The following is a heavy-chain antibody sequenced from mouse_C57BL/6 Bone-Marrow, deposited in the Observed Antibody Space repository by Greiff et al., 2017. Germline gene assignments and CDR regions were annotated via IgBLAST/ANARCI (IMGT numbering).Heavy chain of an antibody. D-gene: IGHD2-5*01. V-gene: IGHV5-16*01. J-gene: IGHJ2*01. CDR2: INYDGSST. CDR3: ARAYYSNYPDY. Sequence: EVQLQESEGGLVQPGSSMKLSCTASGFTFSDYYMAWVRQVPEKGLEWVANINYDGSSTYYLDSLKSRFIISRDNAKNILYLQMSSLKSEDTATYYCARAYYSNYPDYWGQGTTLTVSS. CDR1: GFTFSDYY.